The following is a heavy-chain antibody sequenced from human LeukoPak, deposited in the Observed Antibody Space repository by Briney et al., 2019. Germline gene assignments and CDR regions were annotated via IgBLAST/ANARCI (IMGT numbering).Heavy chain of an antibody. CDR2: IYYSGST. Sequence: PSQTLSLTCTVSGGSISSGDYYWSWIRQPPGKGLEWIGYIYYSGSTYYNPSLKSRVTISVDTSKNQFSPKLSSVTAADTAVYYCARGGSLLWFGELSYYFDYWGQGTLVTVSS. D-gene: IGHD3-10*01. J-gene: IGHJ4*02. V-gene: IGHV4-30-4*08. CDR3: ARGGSLLWFGELSYYFDY. CDR1: GGSISSGDYY.